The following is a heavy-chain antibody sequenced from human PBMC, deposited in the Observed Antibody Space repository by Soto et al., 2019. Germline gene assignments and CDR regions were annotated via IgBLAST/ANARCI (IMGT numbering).Heavy chain of an antibody. CDR1: GFTFGDYA. CDR2: IRSKAYGGTT. J-gene: IGHJ6*02. CDR3: TRDEYCSSTSCYWYGMDV. D-gene: IGHD2-2*01. V-gene: IGHV3-49*03. Sequence: PGGSLRLSCTASGFTFGDYAMSWFRQAPGKGLEWVGFIRSKAYGGTTEYAASVKGRFTISRDDSKSIAYLQMNSLKTEDTAVYYCTRDEYCSSTSCYWYGMDVWGQGTTVTVSS.